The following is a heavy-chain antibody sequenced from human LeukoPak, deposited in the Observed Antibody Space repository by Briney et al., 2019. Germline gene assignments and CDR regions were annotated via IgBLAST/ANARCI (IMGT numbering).Heavy chain of an antibody. CDR1: GGTFSSYA. Sequence: SMKVSCKASGGTFSSYAISWVRQAPGQGLEWMGRIIPIFGTANYAQKFQGRVTITTDESTSTAYMELSSLRSEDTAVYYCARGTVTMVVTPLGYWGQGTLVTVSS. CDR2: IIPIFGTA. CDR3: ARGTVTMVVTPLGY. D-gene: IGHD4-23*01. J-gene: IGHJ4*02. V-gene: IGHV1-69*05.